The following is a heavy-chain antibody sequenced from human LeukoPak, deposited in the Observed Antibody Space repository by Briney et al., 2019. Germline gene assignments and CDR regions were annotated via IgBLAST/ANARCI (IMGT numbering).Heavy chain of an antibody. CDR3: AREGYSSGWYYFDY. Sequence: GGSLRLSCVASGFTFGDHAMHWARQAPGKGLEWVSYISSSSSAIYYADSVKGRFTISRDNAKNSLYLQMNSLRAEDTAVYYCAREGYSSGWYYFDYWGQGTLVTVSS. CDR2: ISSSSSAI. J-gene: IGHJ4*02. CDR1: GFTFGDHA. V-gene: IGHV3-48*04. D-gene: IGHD6-19*01.